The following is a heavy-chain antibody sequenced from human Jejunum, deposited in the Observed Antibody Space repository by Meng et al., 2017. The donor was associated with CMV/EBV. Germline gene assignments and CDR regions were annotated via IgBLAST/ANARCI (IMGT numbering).Heavy chain of an antibody. D-gene: IGHD1-1*01. CDR2: ISQDGSNK. CDR3: AREPQLEIDAFDI. V-gene: IGHV3-30-3*01. CDR1: GFTFSSYT. J-gene: IGHJ3*02. Sequence: SGFTFSSYTMHWVRQAPGKGLQWVALISQDGSNKYYADSVKGRFTISRDTSKNTLYVQMNSLRPEDTAVYYCAREPQLEIDAFDIWGRGTMVTVSS.